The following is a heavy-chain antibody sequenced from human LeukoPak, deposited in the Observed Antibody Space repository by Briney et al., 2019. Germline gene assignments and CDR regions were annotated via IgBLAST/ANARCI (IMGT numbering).Heavy chain of an antibody. V-gene: IGHV3-23*01. CDR1: GFTFSSYA. Sequence: GGSLRLSSAASGFTFSSYAMSWVRQAPGKGLEWVSAISGSGGSTYYADSVKGRFTISRDNSKNTLYLQMNSLRAEDTAVYYCAKGTYGSGSYRRFDPWGQGTLVTVSS. CDR3: AKGTYGSGSYRRFDP. CDR2: ISGSGGST. J-gene: IGHJ5*02. D-gene: IGHD3-10*01.